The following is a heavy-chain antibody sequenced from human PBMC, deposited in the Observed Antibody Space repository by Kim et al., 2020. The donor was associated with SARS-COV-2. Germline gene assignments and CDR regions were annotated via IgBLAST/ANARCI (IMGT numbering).Heavy chain of an antibody. D-gene: IGHD2-2*01. J-gene: IGHJ4*02. Sequence: SETLSLTCTVSGGSISSGDYYWSWIRQPPGKGLEWIGYIYYSRSTYYNPSLKSRVTISVDTSKNQFSLKLSSVTAADTAVYYCARAEGYQLLYYFDYWGQGTLVTVSS. CDR3: ARAEGYQLLYYFDY. V-gene: IGHV4-30-4*01. CDR1: GGSISSGDYY. CDR2: IYYSRST.